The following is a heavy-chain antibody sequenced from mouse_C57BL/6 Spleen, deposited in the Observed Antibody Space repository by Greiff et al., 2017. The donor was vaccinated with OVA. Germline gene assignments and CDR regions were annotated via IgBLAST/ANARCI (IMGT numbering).Heavy chain of an antibody. D-gene: IGHD2-5*01. CDR3: ASPKYSNYEDYYAMDY. V-gene: IGHV14-3*01. J-gene: IGHJ4*01. CDR2: IDPANGNT. Sequence: EVQLQQSVAELVRPGASVKLSCTASGFNIKNTYMHWVKQRPEQGLEWIGRIDPANGNTKYAPKFQGKATITADTSSNTAYLQLSSLTSEDTAIYYCASPKYSNYEDYYAMDYWGQGTSVTVSS. CDR1: GFNIKNTY.